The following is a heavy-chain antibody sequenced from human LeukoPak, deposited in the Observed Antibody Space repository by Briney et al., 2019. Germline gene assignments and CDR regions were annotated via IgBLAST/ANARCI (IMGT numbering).Heavy chain of an antibody. CDR2: IRSKAYGGTT. D-gene: IGHD3-22*01. Sequence: PGRSLRLSCTASGFTFYDYALSWVRQAPGKGVEWVGFIRSKAYGGTTGYAASVKGRFIISGDDSKSIAYLQMNSLQTEDTAVYYCAREGSSGYYSNPWGQGTLVTVSS. CDR3: AREGSSGYYSNP. CDR1: GFTFYDYA. V-gene: IGHV3-49*04. J-gene: IGHJ5*02.